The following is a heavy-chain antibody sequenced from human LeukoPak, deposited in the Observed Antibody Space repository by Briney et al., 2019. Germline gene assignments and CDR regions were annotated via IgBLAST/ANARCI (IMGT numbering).Heavy chain of an antibody. V-gene: IGHV3-23*01. CDR3: AREGYYGSGPNDY. Sequence: GGSLRLSCAPSGFTFSNYAMNWVRQAPGEGLEWVSTISASGGSTSYADSVKGRFTISRDNSKNTLYLQMNSLRAEDTAVYYCAREGYYGSGPNDYWGQGTLVNVSS. D-gene: IGHD3-10*01. J-gene: IGHJ4*02. CDR1: GFTFSNYA. CDR2: ISASGGST.